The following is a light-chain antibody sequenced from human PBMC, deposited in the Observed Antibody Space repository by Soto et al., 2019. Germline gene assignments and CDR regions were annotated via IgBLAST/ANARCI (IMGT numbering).Light chain of an antibody. V-gene: IGLV1-47*01. CDR2: RNN. CDR1: RSNIGSNY. J-gene: IGLJ2*01. Sequence: QSVLTQPPSASGTPGQRVTISCSGSRSNIGSNYVFWYQHLPGTAPKLLIYRNNQRPSGVPDRFSGSKSGTSASLAISGLRSEDETDYYCAAWDDSLSVVVFGGGTKVTVL. CDR3: AAWDDSLSVVV.